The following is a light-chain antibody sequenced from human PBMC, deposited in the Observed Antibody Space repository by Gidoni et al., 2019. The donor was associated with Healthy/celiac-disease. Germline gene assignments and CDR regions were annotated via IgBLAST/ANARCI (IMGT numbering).Light chain of an antibody. CDR1: QSVLYSSNNKNY. Sequence: IVMTQSPDSLAVSLGERATINCKSSQSVLYSSNNKNYLAWYQQKPGQPPKLPIYWATTRESGVPDRCSGSGSGTDFTLTISSLQAEDVAVYYCQQNYSTPLTFGGGTKVEIK. J-gene: IGKJ4*01. CDR2: WAT. CDR3: QQNYSTPLT. V-gene: IGKV4-1*01.